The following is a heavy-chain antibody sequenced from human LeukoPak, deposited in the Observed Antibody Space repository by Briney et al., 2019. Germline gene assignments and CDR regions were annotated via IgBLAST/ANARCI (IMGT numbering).Heavy chain of an antibody. CDR3: ARHHIYSYGDEYYYYGMDV. D-gene: IGHD5-18*01. V-gene: IGHV4-59*08. J-gene: IGHJ6*02. CDR1: GGSISSYY. Sequence: PSETLSLTCTVPGGSISSYYWSWIRQPPGEGLEWIGYIYYSGSTNYNPSLKSRVTISVDASKNQFSLKLSSVTAADTAVYYCARHHIYSYGDEYYYYGMDVWGQGTTVTVSS. CDR2: IYYSGST.